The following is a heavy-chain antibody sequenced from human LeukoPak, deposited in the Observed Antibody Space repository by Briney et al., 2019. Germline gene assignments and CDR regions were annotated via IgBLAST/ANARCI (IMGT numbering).Heavy chain of an antibody. CDR2: LSGSGGST. D-gene: IGHD2-2*01. Sequence: RGSLRLSCAASGFTFSSYSMNWVRQAPGKGLEWVSGLSGSGGSTYYADSVKGRFTIFRDNSKNTLYLQMNSLRAEDTAVYYCAKAERSSLFRGSDYWGQGTLVTVSS. V-gene: IGHV3-23*01. J-gene: IGHJ4*02. CDR1: GFTFSSYS. CDR3: AKAERSSLFRGSDY.